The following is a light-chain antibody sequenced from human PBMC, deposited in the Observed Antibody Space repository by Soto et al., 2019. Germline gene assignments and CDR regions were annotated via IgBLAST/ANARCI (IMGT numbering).Light chain of an antibody. CDR3: QQYNTWPQT. Sequence: EIVMTQSPATLSMSPGERATLSCRASQSVAKDLAWYQHKPGQAPRLLIHGASTRATGIPARFSGVGSGTEFTLAISSLQSEDFAVYYCQQYNTWPQTFGQGTRLEI. CDR1: QSVAKD. CDR2: GAS. J-gene: IGKJ5*01. V-gene: IGKV3-15*01.